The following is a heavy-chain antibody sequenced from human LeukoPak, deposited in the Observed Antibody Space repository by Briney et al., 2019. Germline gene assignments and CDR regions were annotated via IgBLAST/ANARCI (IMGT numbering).Heavy chain of an antibody. J-gene: IGHJ4*02. V-gene: IGHV1-46*01. CDR2: VNPSGGST. CDR3: ARDGVAGTPDY. Sequence: GASVKVSCKASGYTFTSYYMHWVRQAPGQGLEWMGIVNPSGGSTSYAQKFQGRVTMTRDTSTSTVYMELSSLRSEDTAVYYCARDGVAGTPDYWGQGTLVTVSS. D-gene: IGHD6-19*01. CDR1: GYTFTSYY.